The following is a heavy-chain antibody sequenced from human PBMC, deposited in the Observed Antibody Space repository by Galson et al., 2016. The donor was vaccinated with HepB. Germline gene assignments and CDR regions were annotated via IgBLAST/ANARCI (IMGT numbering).Heavy chain of an antibody. J-gene: IGHJ2*01. CDR2: ISSGGSRI. V-gene: IGHV3-48*01. Sequence: SLRLSCAASGFTFRSFSMHWVRQAPGKGLEWVSCISSGGSRIFYADSVKGRFTISRDNAKNSVYLQLNGLRAEDTAVYYCARETNSYLFFDLCGRGTLVTVSS. CDR1: GFTFRSFS. CDR3: ARETNSYLFFDL. D-gene: IGHD1-1*01.